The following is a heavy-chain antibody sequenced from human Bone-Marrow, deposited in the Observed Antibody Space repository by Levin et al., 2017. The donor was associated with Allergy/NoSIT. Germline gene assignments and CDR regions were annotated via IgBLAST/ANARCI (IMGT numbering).Heavy chain of an antibody. D-gene: IGHD4/OR15-4a*01. V-gene: IGHV3-23*01. J-gene: IGHJ4*02. CDR1: GFTFDTYA. Sequence: GGSLRLSCAASGFTFDTYALNWVRQAPGKGLEWVSIIDGSGGSTHYADSVKGRFTLSRDNSKNTLYLQMTNLRSEDTALYYCAKGAFDYWGQGTLVTVSS. CDR3: AKGAFDY. CDR2: IDGSGGST.